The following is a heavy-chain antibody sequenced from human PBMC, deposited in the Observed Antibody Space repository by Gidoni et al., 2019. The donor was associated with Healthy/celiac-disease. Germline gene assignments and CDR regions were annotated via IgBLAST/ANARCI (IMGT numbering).Heavy chain of an antibody. CDR2: ISSSSSYI. J-gene: IGHJ4*02. D-gene: IGHD3-22*01. Sequence: EVQLVESGGGLVKPGGSLRLSCAASGFTFSSYSMNWVRQAPGKGLEWFSSISSSSSYIYYADSVKGRFTISRDNAKNSLYLQMNSLRAEDTAVYYCARVPLYYYDSSGYYYEFWGQGTLVTVSS. CDR3: ARVPLYYYDSSGYYYEF. CDR1: GFTFSSYS. V-gene: IGHV3-21*01.